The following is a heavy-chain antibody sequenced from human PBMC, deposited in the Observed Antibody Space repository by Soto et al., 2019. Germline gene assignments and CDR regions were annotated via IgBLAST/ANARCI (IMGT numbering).Heavy chain of an antibody. CDR3: ARDGDGYNSGY. D-gene: IGHD5-12*01. J-gene: IGHJ4*02. CDR1: EGTFSSYT. Sequence: QGQLGQSGAEVKKPGSSVKVSCKASEGTFSSYTISWVLQVPGQGLEWMGRIIPILGIANYAQQFQGRVTITADKSTSTAYMELSSLRSEDTAVYYCARDGDGYNSGYWGQRTLVTVSS. V-gene: IGHV1-69*08. CDR2: IIPILGIA.